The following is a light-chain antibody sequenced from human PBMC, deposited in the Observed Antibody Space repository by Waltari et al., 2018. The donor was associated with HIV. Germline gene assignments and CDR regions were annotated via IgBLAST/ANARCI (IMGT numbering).Light chain of an antibody. V-gene: IGKV3-15*01. CDR3: HQYNNWPYT. J-gene: IGKJ2*01. CDR1: QSVSSN. Sequence: MMQSPETLPVSPGEGVTLTCRASQSVSSNVAWYQQRPGQAPRLLIYGASTRAAGFPASFSGGGSGTEFTLTISSLQSEDFAVYFCHQYNNWPYTFGQGTKLDIK. CDR2: GAS.